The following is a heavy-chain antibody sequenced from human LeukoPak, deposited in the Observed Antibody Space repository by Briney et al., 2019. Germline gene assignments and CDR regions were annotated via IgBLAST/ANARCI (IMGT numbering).Heavy chain of an antibody. CDR2: MNPNSGNT. Sequence: ASVKVSCKASGGTFSSYAISWVRQAPGQGLEWMGWMNPNSGNTGYAQKFQGRVTMTRNTSISTAYMELSSLRSEDTAVYYCARGAYYDILTGYYRGGQGNWFDPWGQGTLVTVSS. CDR1: GGTFSSYA. D-gene: IGHD3-9*01. CDR3: ARGAYYDILTGYYRGGQGNWFDP. V-gene: IGHV1-8*02. J-gene: IGHJ5*02.